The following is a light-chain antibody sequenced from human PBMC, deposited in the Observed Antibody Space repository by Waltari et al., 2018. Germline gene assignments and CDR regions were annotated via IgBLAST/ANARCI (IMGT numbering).Light chain of an antibody. CDR2: EAS. J-gene: IGKJ1*01. CDR1: QSVSRY. Sequence: EIVLTQSQGTLSLSPGERATLSCRASQSVSRYLAWYQQKPGQAPRLLIYEASRRATGIPDRFSGSGSGTDFTLTISRLGPEDFAVYYCQKYGTLPATFGQGTKVEIK. V-gene: IGKV3-20*01. CDR3: QKYGTLPAT.